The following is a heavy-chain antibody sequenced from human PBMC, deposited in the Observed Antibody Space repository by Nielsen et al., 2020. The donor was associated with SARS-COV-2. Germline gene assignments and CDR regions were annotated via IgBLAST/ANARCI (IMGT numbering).Heavy chain of an antibody. CDR2: IYYSGST. V-gene: IGHV4-59*12. Sequence: SETLSLTCTVSGGSISSYYWSWIRQPPGKGLEWIGYIYYSGSTSYNPSLKSRVTISLDTTKNQFSLKLSSVTAADTAVYYCARGDTAMCDYWGQGTLVTVSS. CDR3: ARGDTAMCDY. CDR1: GGSISSYY. J-gene: IGHJ4*02. D-gene: IGHD5-18*01.